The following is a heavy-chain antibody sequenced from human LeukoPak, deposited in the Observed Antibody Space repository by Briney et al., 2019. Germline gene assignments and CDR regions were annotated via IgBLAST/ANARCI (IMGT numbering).Heavy chain of an antibody. CDR1: GYSFTSYW. Sequence: GESLKISCKGSGYSFTSYWIGWVRQMPGKGLEWMGIIYPGDSDTRYSPSFQGQVTISVDKSISTAYLQWSSLKASDTAMYYCARHLGYCSSTSCPYSYYYGMDVWGQGTTVTVSS. J-gene: IGHJ6*02. CDR2: IYPGDSDT. D-gene: IGHD2-2*01. V-gene: IGHV5-51*01. CDR3: ARHLGYCSSTSCPYSYYYGMDV.